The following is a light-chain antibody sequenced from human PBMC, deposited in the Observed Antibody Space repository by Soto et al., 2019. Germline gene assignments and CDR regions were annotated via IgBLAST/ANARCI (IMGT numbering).Light chain of an antibody. J-gene: IGKJ1*01. Sequence: EIVLTQSPGTLSFSPGEIAALSCRASQSVSSSYLAWYQQKPGQXPRLLIYGASSRATGIPDRFSGSGSGTDFTLTISRLEPEDFAVYYCQQYKAFGQGTKVDIK. V-gene: IGKV3-20*01. CDR1: QSVSSSY. CDR2: GAS. CDR3: QQYKA.